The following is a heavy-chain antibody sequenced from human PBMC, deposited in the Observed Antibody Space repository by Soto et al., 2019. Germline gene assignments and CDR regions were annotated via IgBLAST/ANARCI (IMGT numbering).Heavy chain of an antibody. D-gene: IGHD6-13*01. J-gene: IGHJ4*02. V-gene: IGHV4-59*01. CDR2: IYYSGST. CDR3: ARSGLVAAAGRKGKYYFDY. Sequence: GKGLEWIGYIYYSGSTNYNPSLKSRVTISVDTSKNQFSLKLSSVTAADTAVYYCARSGLVAAAGRKGKYYFDYWGQGTLVTVTS.